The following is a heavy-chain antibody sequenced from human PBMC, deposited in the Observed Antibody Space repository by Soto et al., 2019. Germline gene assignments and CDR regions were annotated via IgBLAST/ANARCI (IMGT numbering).Heavy chain of an antibody. CDR1: GGSISSYY. V-gene: IGHV4-59*01. CDR3: ARERDGYSGFDY. D-gene: IGHD5-18*01. J-gene: IGHJ4*02. CDR2: IYYSGST. Sequence: SETLSLTCTVSGGSISSYYWSWIRQPPGKGLEWIGYIYYSGSTNYNPSLKSRVTISVDTSKNQFSLKLSSVTAADTAVYYCARERDGYSGFDYWGQGTLVTV.